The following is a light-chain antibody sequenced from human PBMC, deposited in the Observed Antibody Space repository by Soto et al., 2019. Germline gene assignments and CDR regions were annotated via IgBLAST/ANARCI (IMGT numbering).Light chain of an antibody. CDR3: QQYFSAPFT. Sequence: DTVMTQSPDSLAVSLGERATINCKSSRTLLNSSNSKNYVAWYQQKPGQPPKLLIYWASTRESGVPDRFSGSGYGTDYTITINSLQTEDVAVYYCQQYFSAPFTFGQGTKLEIK. J-gene: IGKJ2*01. CDR1: RTLLNSSNSKNY. V-gene: IGKV4-1*01. CDR2: WAS.